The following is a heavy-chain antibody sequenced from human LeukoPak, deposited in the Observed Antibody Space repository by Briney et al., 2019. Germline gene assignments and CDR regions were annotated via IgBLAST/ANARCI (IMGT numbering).Heavy chain of an antibody. V-gene: IGHV1-69*05. Sequence: ASVKVSCKASGGTFSSYAISWVRQAPGQGLEWMGRIIPIFGTANYAQKFQGRVTITTDESTSTAYMELSSLRSEDTAVYYCARPSPGYNWNSDYFDYWGQGTLVTVSS. CDR3: ARPSPGYNWNSDYFDY. J-gene: IGHJ4*02. CDR1: GGTFSSYA. CDR2: IIPIFGTA. D-gene: IGHD1-7*01.